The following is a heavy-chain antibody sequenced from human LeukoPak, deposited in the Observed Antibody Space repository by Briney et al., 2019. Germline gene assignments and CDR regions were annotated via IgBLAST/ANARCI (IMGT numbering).Heavy chain of an antibody. V-gene: IGHV4-34*01. Sequence: ASETLSLTCAVYGGSFSGYYWSWIRQPPGKGLEWIGEINHSGSANYNPSLKSRVTISVDTSKNQFSLKLSSVTAADTAVYYCARGQIVVVPAARGYYDYGMDVWGQGTTVTVSS. CDR1: GGSFSGYY. D-gene: IGHD2-2*01. CDR2: INHSGSA. CDR3: ARGQIVVVPAARGYYDYGMDV. J-gene: IGHJ6*02.